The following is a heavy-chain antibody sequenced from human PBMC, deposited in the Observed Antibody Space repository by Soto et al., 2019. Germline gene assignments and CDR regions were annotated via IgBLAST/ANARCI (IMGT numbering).Heavy chain of an antibody. Sequence: GASVKVSCKVSGYTLTELSMHWVRQAPGKGLEWMGGIIPIFGTANYAQKFQGRVTITADESTSTAYMELSSLRSEDTAVYYCARATTIFGVPSWGFDPWGQGTLVTVSS. J-gene: IGHJ5*02. CDR3: ARATTIFGVPSWGFDP. CDR2: IIPIFGTA. D-gene: IGHD3-3*01. CDR1: GYTLTELS. V-gene: IGHV1-69*13.